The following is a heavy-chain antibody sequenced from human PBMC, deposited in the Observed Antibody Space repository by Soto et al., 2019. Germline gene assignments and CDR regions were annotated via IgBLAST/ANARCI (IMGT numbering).Heavy chain of an antibody. D-gene: IGHD3-22*01. V-gene: IGHV1-18*01. J-gene: IGHJ6*02. CDR3: ARGGYYDSSGSRNYHYYGMDA. CDR2: ISPYDDNT. Sequence: QVQLVQSGTEVKKPGASVKVSCKASGNTFNSYGISWVRQAPGQGLEWMGWISPYDDNTNYAQNLQGRVTMTTDTSTRTAYMELRSLRSDDTAVYYCARGGYYDSSGSRNYHYYGMDAWGQGTTVTVS. CDR1: GNTFNSYG.